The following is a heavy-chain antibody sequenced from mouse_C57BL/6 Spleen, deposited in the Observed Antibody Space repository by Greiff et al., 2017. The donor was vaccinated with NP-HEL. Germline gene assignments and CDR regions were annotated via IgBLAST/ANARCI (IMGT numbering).Heavy chain of an antibody. Sequence: VQLQQPGAELVKPGASVKLSCKASGYTFTSYWMHWVKQRPGQGLEWIGMIHPNSGSTNYNEKFKSKATLTVDKSSSTAYMQLSSLTSEDSAVYYCLYDGLAWFAYWGQGTLVTVSA. CDR3: LYDGLAWFAY. D-gene: IGHD2-3*01. CDR1: GYTFTSYW. CDR2: IHPNSGST. J-gene: IGHJ3*01. V-gene: IGHV1-64*01.